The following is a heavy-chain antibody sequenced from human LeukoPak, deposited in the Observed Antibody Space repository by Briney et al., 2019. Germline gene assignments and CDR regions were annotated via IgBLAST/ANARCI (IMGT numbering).Heavy chain of an antibody. CDR3: ARQNTVTTFDY. D-gene: IGHD4-17*01. Sequence: PSQTLSLTCTVSGGSISSSSYYWGWIRQPPGKGLEWIGSIYYSGSTYYNPSLKSRVTISVDTSKNQFSLKLSSVTAADTAVYYCARQNTVTTFDYWGQGTLVTVSS. J-gene: IGHJ4*02. V-gene: IGHV4-39*01. CDR2: IYYSGST. CDR1: GGSISSSSYY.